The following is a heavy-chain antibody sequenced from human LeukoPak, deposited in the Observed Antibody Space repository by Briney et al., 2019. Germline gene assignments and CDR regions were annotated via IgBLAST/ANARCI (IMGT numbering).Heavy chain of an antibody. D-gene: IGHD3-10*01. J-gene: IGHJ4*02. V-gene: IGHV3-48*03. CDR3: ARAKPKNMVRGLIMRRESRYYFDY. Sequence: GGSLRLSCAASGFTFSSYEMNWVRQAPGKGLEWVSYISSSGSTIYYADSVKGRFTISRDNSKSTLYIQMNSLRAEDTAVYYCARAKPKNMVRGLIMRRESRYYFDYWGQGTLVTASS. CDR1: GFTFSSYE. CDR2: ISSSGSTI.